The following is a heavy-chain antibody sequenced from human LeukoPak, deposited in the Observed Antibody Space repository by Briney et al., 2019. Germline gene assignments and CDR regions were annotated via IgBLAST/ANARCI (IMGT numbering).Heavy chain of an antibody. Sequence: GGSLKLSCAASGFTFSGSPMHWVRQASGKGLEWVGRIRTKATSYDAAYAASVKGRFTISRDDSKNTAYLQMNSLKTEDTAVYYCTSRPRLGNCSSTSCQEPFDYWGQGTLVTVSS. CDR2: IRTKATSYDA. CDR1: GFTFSGSP. CDR3: TSRPRLGNCSSTSCQEPFDY. V-gene: IGHV3-73*01. J-gene: IGHJ4*02. D-gene: IGHD2-2*01.